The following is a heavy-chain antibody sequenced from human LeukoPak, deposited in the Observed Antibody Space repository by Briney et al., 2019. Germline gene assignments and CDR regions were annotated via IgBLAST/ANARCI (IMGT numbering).Heavy chain of an antibody. V-gene: IGHV4-34*01. D-gene: IGHD6-25*01. Sequence: SETLSLTCAVYGGSFSGYCWSWIRQPPGKGLEWIGEINHSGSTNYNPSLKSRVTISVDTSKNQFSLKLGSVTAADTAVYYCARLGFIAAIEEDYWGKGTLVTVSS. CDR3: ARLGFIAAIEEDY. J-gene: IGHJ4*02. CDR2: INHSGST. CDR1: GGSFSGYC.